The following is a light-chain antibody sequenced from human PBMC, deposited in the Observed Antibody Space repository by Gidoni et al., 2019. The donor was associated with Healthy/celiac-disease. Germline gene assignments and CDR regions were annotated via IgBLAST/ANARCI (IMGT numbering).Light chain of an antibody. CDR3: SSYTSSSTVV. J-gene: IGLJ2*01. Sequence: QTALTQPASVSGAPGQSITISCTGTSSDGGGYTYVSWYQQHPGKAPKLMIYEVCNRPSGVSNRFSCSTSGNTASLTISGLHAEDEAAYYCSSYTSSSTVVFGGGTKLTVL. CDR2: EVC. CDR1: SSDGGGYTY. V-gene: IGLV2-14*01.